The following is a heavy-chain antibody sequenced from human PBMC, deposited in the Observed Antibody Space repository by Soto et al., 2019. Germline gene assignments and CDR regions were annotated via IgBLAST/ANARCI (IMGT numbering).Heavy chain of an antibody. J-gene: IGHJ6*02. V-gene: IGHV1-3*05. CDR3: AREYRPAAQHYYYYGMDV. Sequence: QVQLVQSGAEEKKPGASVKVSCKASGYTFTSYAMHWVRQAPGQRLEWMGWINAGNGNTKYSQKFQGRVTITRDTSASTAYMELSSLRSEDTAVYYCAREYRPAAQHYYYYGMDVWGQGTTVTVSS. CDR2: INAGNGNT. D-gene: IGHD2-2*01. CDR1: GYTFTSYA.